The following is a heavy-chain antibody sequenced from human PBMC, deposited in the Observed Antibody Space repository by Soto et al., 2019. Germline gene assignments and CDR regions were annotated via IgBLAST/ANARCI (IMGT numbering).Heavy chain of an antibody. Sequence: ADTLSLTCAADGGSFRCHYWSWIGQPPGICLELCGRLNHSGSTNDNRYLKRVGTISADTCKNQFSLKLSSVTAADTAVYYCARGKFGDTAMAGLFDYWGQGTLVTVS. CDR2: LNHSGST. CDR3: ARGKFGDTAMAGLFDY. D-gene: IGHD5-18*01. CDR1: GGSFRCHY. J-gene: IGHJ4*02. V-gene: IGHV4-34*01.